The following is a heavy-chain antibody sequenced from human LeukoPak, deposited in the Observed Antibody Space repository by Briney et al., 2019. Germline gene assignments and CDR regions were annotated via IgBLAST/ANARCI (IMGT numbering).Heavy chain of an antibody. Sequence: PGGSLRLSCAASGFTFSSYSMNWVRQAPGKGLEWVSYISSSSSTIYYADSVKGRFTISRDNAKNSLYLQMNSLRAEDTALYYCAKDMEDSSAYYFDYWGQGTLVTVSS. D-gene: IGHD3-22*01. CDR1: GFTFSSYS. J-gene: IGHJ4*02. CDR3: AKDMEDSSAYYFDY. CDR2: ISSSSSTI. V-gene: IGHV3-48*01.